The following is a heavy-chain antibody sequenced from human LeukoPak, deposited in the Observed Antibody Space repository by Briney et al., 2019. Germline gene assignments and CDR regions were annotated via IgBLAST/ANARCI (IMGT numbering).Heavy chain of an antibody. CDR3: AKDQVGFWSGYAY. CDR1: GFTFSSYA. CDR2: ISGSGGST. D-gene: IGHD3-3*01. Sequence: GGSLRLSCAASGFTFSSYAMSWVCQAPGKGLEWVSAISGSGGSTYYADSVKGRFTISRDNSKNTLYLQMNSLRAEDTAVYYCAKDQVGFWSGYAYWGQGTLVTVSS. J-gene: IGHJ4*02. V-gene: IGHV3-23*01.